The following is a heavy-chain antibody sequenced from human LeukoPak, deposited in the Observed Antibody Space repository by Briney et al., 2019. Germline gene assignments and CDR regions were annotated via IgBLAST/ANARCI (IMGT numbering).Heavy chain of an antibody. CDR1: GFSFSRYT. CDR3: AKAVPKAVVTPSFDY. Sequence: PGGSLRLSCAASGFSFSRYTMNWVRQAPGKGLEWVSAISGSAVSTYYADSVKGRFTISRDNSKNTLYLQMNSLRVEDTAVYYCAKAVPKAVVTPSFDYWGQGTLVTVSS. D-gene: IGHD4-23*01. J-gene: IGHJ4*02. V-gene: IGHV3-23*01. CDR2: ISGSAVST.